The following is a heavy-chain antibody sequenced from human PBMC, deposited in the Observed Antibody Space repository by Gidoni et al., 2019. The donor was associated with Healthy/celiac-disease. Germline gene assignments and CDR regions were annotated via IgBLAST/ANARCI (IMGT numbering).Heavy chain of an antibody. CDR1: GFTFSNAW. D-gene: IGHD2-2*02. CDR3: TSPSVGGYCSSTSCYTWEDY. Sequence: EVQLVESGGGLVKPGGSLRLSCAASGFTFSNAWMSWVRQAPGKGLEWVGRIKSKTDGGTTDYAAPVKGRFTISRDDSKNTLYLQMNSLKTEDTAVYYCTSPSVGGYCSSTSCYTWEDYWGQGTLVTVSS. J-gene: IGHJ4*02. V-gene: IGHV3-15*01. CDR2: IKSKTDGGTT.